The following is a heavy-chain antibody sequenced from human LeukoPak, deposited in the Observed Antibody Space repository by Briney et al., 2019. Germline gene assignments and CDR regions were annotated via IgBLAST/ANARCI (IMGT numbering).Heavy chain of an antibody. CDR1: RFTFSSSW. V-gene: IGHV3-7*01. D-gene: IGHD3-10*01. CDR3: ARHSSGSYYTY. J-gene: IGHJ4*02. CDR2: IKQDGSDK. Sequence: GVSLRLSCAASRFTFSSSWMSWVRQAPGKGLEWVAHIKQDGSDKYYVDSVKGRLTISRDNAKNSLYLQLNSLRVEDTAMYYCARHSSGSYYTYWGQGTLVTVSS.